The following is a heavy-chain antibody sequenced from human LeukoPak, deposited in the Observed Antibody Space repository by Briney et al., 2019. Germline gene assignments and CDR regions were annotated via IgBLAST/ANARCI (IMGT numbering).Heavy chain of an antibody. CDR3: ARGLIYSSSWYGGGRDAFDI. V-gene: IGHV4-59*12. CDR2: IYYSGST. D-gene: IGHD6-13*01. CDR1: GGSISSYY. Sequence: SETLSLTCTVSGGSISSYYWSWIRQPPGKGLEWIGYIYYSGSTYYNPSLKSRVTISVDTSKNQFSLKLSSVTAADTAVYYCARGLIYSSSWYGGGRDAFDIWGQGTMVTVSS. J-gene: IGHJ3*02.